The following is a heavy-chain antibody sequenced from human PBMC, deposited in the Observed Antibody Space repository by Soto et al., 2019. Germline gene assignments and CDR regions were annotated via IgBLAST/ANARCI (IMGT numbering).Heavy chain of an antibody. CDR2: INHSGSI. D-gene: IGHD6-25*01. CDR3: ATVIAAPVSAFDY. Sequence: SEILSLTCTACGAPIPITDWAWTRQPPGKGLEWIGEINHSGSINYSPSLKSRLTISVDTSKNQFSLKLSSVTAADTAVYYCATVIAAPVSAFDYWGQGISVTVPS. J-gene: IGHJ4*02. CDR1: GAPIPITD. V-gene: IGHV4-34*01.